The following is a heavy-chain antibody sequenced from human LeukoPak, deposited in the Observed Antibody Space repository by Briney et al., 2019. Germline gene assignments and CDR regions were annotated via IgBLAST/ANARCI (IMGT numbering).Heavy chain of an antibody. Sequence: GGSLRLSCAASGFTFSSYSMNWVRQAPGKGLEWVSSISSSSSYIYYADSVKGRFTISRDNAKNSLYLQMNSLRAEDTAVYYCARDLITGTEGEIDYWGQGTLVTVSS. CDR2: ISSSSSYI. CDR1: GFTFSSYS. J-gene: IGHJ4*02. D-gene: IGHD1-20*01. CDR3: ARDLITGTEGEIDY. V-gene: IGHV3-21*01.